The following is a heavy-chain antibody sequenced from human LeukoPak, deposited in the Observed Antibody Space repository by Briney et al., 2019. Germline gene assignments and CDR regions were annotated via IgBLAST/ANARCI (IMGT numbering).Heavy chain of an antibody. CDR1: GFTFDDYA. CDR3: ARTQAGARVFDI. V-gene: IGHV3-9*01. CDR2: ISWNSGSI. J-gene: IGHJ3*02. Sequence: GGSLRLSCAASGFTFDDYAMHWVRQAPGKGLEWVSGISWNSGSIGYADSVKGRFTISRDNAKNSLYLQMNSLRAEDTALYYCARTQAGARVFDIWGQGTMVTVSS. D-gene: IGHD6-13*01.